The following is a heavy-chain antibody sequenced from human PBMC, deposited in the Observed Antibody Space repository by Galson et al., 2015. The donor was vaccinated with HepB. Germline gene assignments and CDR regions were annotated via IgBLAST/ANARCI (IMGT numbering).Heavy chain of an antibody. CDR3: AKDRRSGHDPPGDHFVD. D-gene: IGHD5-12*01. CDR2: ISYDGSKK. CDR1: GFTFSAYG. Sequence: SLRLSCAASGFTFSAYGMHWVRQAPGKGLEWVAVISYDGSKKYSADSVKGRFTISRDNSKTTLYLQLNSLRADDMAVYYCAKDRRSGHDPPGDHFVDWGQGTLVTVSS. J-gene: IGHJ4*02. V-gene: IGHV3-30*18.